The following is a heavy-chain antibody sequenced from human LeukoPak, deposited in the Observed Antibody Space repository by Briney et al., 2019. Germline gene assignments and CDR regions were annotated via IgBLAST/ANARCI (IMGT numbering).Heavy chain of an antibody. D-gene: IGHD6-19*01. CDR2: IIPIFGTA. CDR1: GGTFSSYA. Sequence: SVKVSCKASGGTFSSYAISWVRQAPGQGLEWMGGIIPIFGTANYAQKFQGRVTLTRDTSTTTVYMELSSLRSEDTAVYYCARDSVAGPWYFDLWGRGTLVTVSS. CDR3: ARDSVAGPWYFDL. V-gene: IGHV1-69*05. J-gene: IGHJ2*01.